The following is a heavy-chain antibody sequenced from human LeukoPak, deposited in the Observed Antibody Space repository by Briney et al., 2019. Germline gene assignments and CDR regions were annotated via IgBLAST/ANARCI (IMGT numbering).Heavy chain of an antibody. J-gene: IGHJ4*02. D-gene: IGHD3-22*01. CDR2: IIPIFGTA. CDR3: GRGRYYYDSSGYSLAY. V-gene: IGHV1-69*13. Sequence: ASVKVSCKASGGTFSSYAISWVRQAPGQGLEWMGGIIPIFGTANYAQKFQGRVTITADESRSTAYMELSSLRSEDTALYYCGRGRYYYDSSGYSLAYWGQGTLVTVSS. CDR1: GGTFSSYA.